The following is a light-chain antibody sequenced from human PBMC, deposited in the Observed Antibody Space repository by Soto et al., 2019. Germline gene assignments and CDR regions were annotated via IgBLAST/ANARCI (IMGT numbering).Light chain of an antibody. Sequence: QSALTHPPSVSWSPGHSVTSSCTGTGNDVGAYNDVSWYQQHPGRPPKLMIYDVARWPSGAPDRFSGSKSGNTASLTISGLQAEDEADYFCCSYAGGYNYLFGTGTKVTAL. V-gene: IGLV2-11*01. CDR3: CSYAGGYNYL. J-gene: IGLJ1*01. CDR2: DVA. CDR1: GNDVGAYND.